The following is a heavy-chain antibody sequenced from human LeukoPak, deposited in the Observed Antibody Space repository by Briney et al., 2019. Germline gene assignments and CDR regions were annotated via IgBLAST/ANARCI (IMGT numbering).Heavy chain of an antibody. CDR3: ARWGNPETDDY. CDR2: MNPNSGNT. CDR1: GYTFTSYD. Sequence: ASVKVSCKASGYTFTSYDINWVRQATGQGLEWMGWMNPNSGNTGYAQKLQGRVTMTTDTSTSTAYMELRSLRSDDTAVYYCARWGNPETDDYWGQGTLVTVSS. J-gene: IGHJ4*02. V-gene: IGHV1-8*01. D-gene: IGHD4-23*01.